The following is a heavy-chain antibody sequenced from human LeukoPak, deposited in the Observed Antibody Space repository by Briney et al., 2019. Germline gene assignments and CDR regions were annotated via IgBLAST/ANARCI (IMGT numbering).Heavy chain of an antibody. Sequence: GGSLRLSCVVSGIPFSDYYMNWTRQAPGKGLEWISYISSSSSYTDYADSVKGRFTISRDNAKSALYLQMNSRRLEDTAVYFCAAGTAADSWGQGTLVTVSS. V-gene: IGHV3-11*03. CDR1: GIPFSDYY. J-gene: IGHJ4*02. CDR2: ISSSSSYT. D-gene: IGHD6-13*01. CDR3: AAGTAADS.